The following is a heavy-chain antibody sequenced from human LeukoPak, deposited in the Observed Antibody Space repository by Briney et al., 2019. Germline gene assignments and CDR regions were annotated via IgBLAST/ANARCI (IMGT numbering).Heavy chain of an antibody. V-gene: IGHV3-30*18. J-gene: IGHJ6*02. Sequence: GRSLRLSCAASGFTFSSYGMHWVRQAPGKGLEWVAVISYDGSNKYYADSVKGRFTISRDNSKNTLYLQMNSLRAEDTAVYYCAKGIGYYDISPDYYYGMDVWGQGTTVTVTS. CDR1: GFTFSSYG. CDR3: AKGIGYYDISPDYYYGMDV. D-gene: IGHD3-9*01. CDR2: ISYDGSNK.